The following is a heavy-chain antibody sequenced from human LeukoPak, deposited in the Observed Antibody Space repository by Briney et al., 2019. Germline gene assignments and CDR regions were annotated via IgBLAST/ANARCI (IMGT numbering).Heavy chain of an antibody. J-gene: IGHJ6*02. CDR3: ATPVRYYYGMDV. Sequence: GGSLRLSCAASGFTFSSYSMNWVRQAPGKGLEWVSSISSSSSYMYYADSVKGRFTISRDNAKNSLYLQMNSLRAEDTAVYYCATPVRYYYGMDVWGQGTTVTVSS. V-gene: IGHV3-21*01. D-gene: IGHD2/OR15-2a*01. CDR2: ISSSSSYM. CDR1: GFTFSSYS.